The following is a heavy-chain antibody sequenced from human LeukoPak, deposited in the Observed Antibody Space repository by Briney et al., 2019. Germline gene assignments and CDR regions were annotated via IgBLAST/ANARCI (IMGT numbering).Heavy chain of an antibody. J-gene: IGHJ4*02. Sequence: ASETLSLTCTVSSGSISSYNWTWIRQPPGKGLEWIGYIFYTGSTNYNPSLKSRVTMSVDTSKNQFSLKLSSVTAADTAVYYCGRGGYSVIDYWGQGTLVTVSS. CDR1: SGSISSYN. D-gene: IGHD5-18*01. CDR2: IFYTGST. CDR3: GRGGYSVIDY. V-gene: IGHV4-59*08.